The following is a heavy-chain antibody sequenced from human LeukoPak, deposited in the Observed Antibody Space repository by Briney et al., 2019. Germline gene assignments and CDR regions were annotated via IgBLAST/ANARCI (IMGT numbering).Heavy chain of an antibody. CDR3: ARESPYYYDSSGYHSSYYFDY. CDR2: ISGSGGST. J-gene: IGHJ4*02. D-gene: IGHD3-22*01. Sequence: GGSLRLSCAASGFTFSSYAMSWVRQAPGKGLEWVSAISGSGGSTYYADSVKGRFTISRDNSKNTLYLQMNSLRAEDTAVYYCARESPYYYDSSGYHSSYYFDYWGQGTLVTVSS. V-gene: IGHV3-23*01. CDR1: GFTFSSYA.